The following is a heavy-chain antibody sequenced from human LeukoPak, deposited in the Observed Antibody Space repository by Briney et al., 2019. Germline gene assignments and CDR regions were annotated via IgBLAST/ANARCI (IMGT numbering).Heavy chain of an antibody. Sequence: GGSLRLSCAASGFTFSSYGMHWVRQAPGKGLEWVAFIRYDGSNKYYADSVKGRFTISRDNSKNTLYLQMNSLRAEDTAVYYCAKGDYYDSSGYYFVWYFDLWGRGTLVTVSS. CDR3: AKGDYYDSSGYYFVWYFDL. D-gene: IGHD3-22*01. V-gene: IGHV3-30*02. J-gene: IGHJ2*01. CDR2: IRYDGSNK. CDR1: GFTFSSYG.